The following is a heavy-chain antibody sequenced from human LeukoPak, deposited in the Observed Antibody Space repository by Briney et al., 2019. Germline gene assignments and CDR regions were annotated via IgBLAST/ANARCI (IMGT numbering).Heavy chain of an antibody. V-gene: IGHV3-7*01. Sequence: GGSLRLSCAASGFSVSTNYLTWVRQAPGKGLEWVANIKQDGSEKYYVDSVKGRFTISRDNAKNSLYLQMNSLRVEDTAVYYCARGAVDYCSSSTCYLAGDYWGQGTLVTVSS. CDR2: IKQDGSEK. CDR1: GFSVSTNY. D-gene: IGHD2-2*01. J-gene: IGHJ4*02. CDR3: ARGAVDYCSSSTCYLAGDY.